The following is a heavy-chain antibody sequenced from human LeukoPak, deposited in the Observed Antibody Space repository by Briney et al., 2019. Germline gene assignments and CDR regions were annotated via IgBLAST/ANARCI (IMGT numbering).Heavy chain of an antibody. CDR1: GFTFSSYA. J-gene: IGHJ5*02. CDR3: AKVRDLDTVLGRFDN. Sequence: GGSLRLSCAASGFTFSSYAMSWVRQAPGKGLEWVSVISGNGGRTYYADSVKGRFTISRDNSKNTLYLQMNSLRAENTAVYYCAKVRDLDTVLGRFDNWGQGTLVTVSS. D-gene: IGHD5-18*01. CDR2: ISGNGGRT. V-gene: IGHV3-23*01.